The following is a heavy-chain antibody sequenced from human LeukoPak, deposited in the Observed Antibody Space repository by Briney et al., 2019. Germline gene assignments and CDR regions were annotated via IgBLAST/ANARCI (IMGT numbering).Heavy chain of an antibody. CDR2: IYTSGST. Sequence: SETLSLTCTVSGGSISSGSYYWTWIRQPAGKGLEWIGRIYTSGSTNYNPSLKSRVTISMDTSKNQFSLNLNSVTAADTAVYYCAREAYNWNDVYYYYYMDVWGKGTTVTVSS. CDR3: AREAYNWNDVYYYYYMDV. J-gene: IGHJ6*03. D-gene: IGHD1-1*01. CDR1: GGSISSGSYY. V-gene: IGHV4-61*02.